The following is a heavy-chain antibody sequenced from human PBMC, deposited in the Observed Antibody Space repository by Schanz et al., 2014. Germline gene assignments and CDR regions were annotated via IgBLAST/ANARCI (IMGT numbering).Heavy chain of an antibody. V-gene: IGHV3-13*01. CDR2: IHSTGET. Sequence: EVQLVESGGGLVQPGGSLRLSCVASGFAFSSHDMHWVRQVTGKGLQWVSDIHSTGETYYPDSVQGRFTISRENTKNSLYLQMTNLRAGDTAIYYCARVVRYSGYVRHWFFDLWGRGTSVTVSS. CDR1: GFAFSSHD. J-gene: IGHJ2*01. D-gene: IGHD5-12*01. CDR3: ARVVRYSGYVRHWFFDL.